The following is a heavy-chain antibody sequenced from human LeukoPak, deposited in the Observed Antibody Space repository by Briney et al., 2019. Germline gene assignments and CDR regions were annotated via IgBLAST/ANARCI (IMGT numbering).Heavy chain of an antibody. CDR3: ARDRPYDSSGSFDP. D-gene: IGHD3-22*01. V-gene: IGHV4-59*12. Sequence: PSETLSLTCTVSGGSISSYYWSWIRQPPGKGLEWIGYIYYSGSTNYNPSLKSRVTISVDTSKNQFSLKLSSVTAADTAVYYCARDRPYDSSGSFDPWGQGTLVTVSS. CDR2: IYYSGST. CDR1: GGSISSYY. J-gene: IGHJ5*02.